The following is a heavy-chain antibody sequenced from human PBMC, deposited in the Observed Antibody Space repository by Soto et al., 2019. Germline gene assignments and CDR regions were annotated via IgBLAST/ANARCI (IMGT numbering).Heavy chain of an antibody. V-gene: IGHV1-69*01. CDR3: ARVTYSSGWYTFLEYYYYGMDV. D-gene: IGHD6-19*01. Sequence: SGGTFSSYAISWVRQAPGQGLEWMGGIIPIFGTANYAQKFQGRVTITADESTSTAYMELSSLRSEDTAVYYCARVTYSSGWYTFLEYYYYGMDVWGQGTTVTVSS. J-gene: IGHJ6*02. CDR1: GGTFSSYA. CDR2: IIPIFGTA.